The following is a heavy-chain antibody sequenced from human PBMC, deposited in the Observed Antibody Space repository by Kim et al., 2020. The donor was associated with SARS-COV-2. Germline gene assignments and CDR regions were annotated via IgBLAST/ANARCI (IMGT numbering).Heavy chain of an antibody. CDR3: TTGLAAAGTFDY. J-gene: IGHJ4*02. Sequence: DYAAPVKGRFTISRDDSKNTLYLQMNSLKTEDTAVYYCTTGLAAAGTFDYWGQGPLVTVSS. D-gene: IGHD6-13*01. V-gene: IGHV3-15*01.